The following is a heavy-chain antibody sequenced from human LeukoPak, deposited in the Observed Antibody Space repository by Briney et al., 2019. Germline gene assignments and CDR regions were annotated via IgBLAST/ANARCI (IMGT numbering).Heavy chain of an antibody. CDR1: GFTFSTYT. D-gene: IGHD2-2*01. CDR2: ISSSSSNI. V-gene: IGHV3-21*01. Sequence: GSLRLSCAASGFTFSTYTMNWVRQAPGKGLEWVSSISSSSSNIYYADSVKGRFTISRDNAMNSVYLQMNSLRVEDTAVYYCARGYQRPDYWGQGTLITVSS. J-gene: IGHJ4*02. CDR3: ARGYQRPDY.